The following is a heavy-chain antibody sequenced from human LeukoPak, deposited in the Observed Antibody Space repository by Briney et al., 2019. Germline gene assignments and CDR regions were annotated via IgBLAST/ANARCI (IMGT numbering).Heavy chain of an antibody. V-gene: IGHV3-NL1*01. J-gene: IGHJ4*02. CDR2: IYSGGST. CDR3: ASPIGQYCSGGSCYSAHLYEGSFDY. Sequence: GGSLRLSCAASGFTFSSYAMHWVRQAPGKGLEWVSVIYSGGSTYYADSVKGRFTISRDNSKNTLYLQMNSLRAEDTAVYYCASPIGQYCSGGSCYSAHLYEGSFDYWGQGTLVTVSS. D-gene: IGHD2-15*01. CDR1: GFTFSSYA.